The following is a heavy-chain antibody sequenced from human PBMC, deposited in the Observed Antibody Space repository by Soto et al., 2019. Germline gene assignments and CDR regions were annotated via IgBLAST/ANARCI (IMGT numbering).Heavy chain of an antibody. CDR3: ARVPTYVSTSGYYFDY. CDR2: IIPIFGTA. D-gene: IGHD2-2*01. CDR1: GGTFSSYA. Sequence: QVQLVQSGAEVKKPGSSVKVSCKASGGTFSSYAISWVRQAPGQGLEWMGGIIPIFGTANYAQKFQGRVTITADESTSTAYTELSSLRSEDTAGYYYARVPTYVSTSGYYFDYWGQGTLVTVSS. V-gene: IGHV1-69*01. J-gene: IGHJ4*02.